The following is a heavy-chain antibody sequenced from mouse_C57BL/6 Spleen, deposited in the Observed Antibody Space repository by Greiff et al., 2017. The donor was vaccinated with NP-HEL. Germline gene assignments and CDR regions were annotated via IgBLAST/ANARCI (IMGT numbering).Heavy chain of an antibody. CDR2: IRSKSNNYAT. D-gene: IGHD1-1*01. V-gene: IGHV10-1*01. CDR3: VRDITTVVATDWYFDV. CDR1: GFSFNTYA. J-gene: IGHJ1*03. Sequence: EVMLVESGGGLVQPKGSLKLSCAASGFSFNTYAMNWVRQAPGKGLEWVARIRSKSNNYATYYADSVKDRFTISRDDSESMLYLQMNNLKTEDTAMYYCVRDITTVVATDWYFDVWGTGTTVTVSS.